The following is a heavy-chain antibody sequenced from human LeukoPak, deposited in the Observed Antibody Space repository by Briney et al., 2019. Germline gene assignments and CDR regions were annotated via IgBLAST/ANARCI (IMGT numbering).Heavy chain of an antibody. J-gene: IGHJ4*02. CDR3: ARCPYYGSGSFDY. CDR1: GYTFTSYA. CDR2: INAGNGNT. V-gene: IGHV1-3*03. Sequence: ASVKVSCKASGYTFTSYAMHWVRQAPGQRLECMGWINAGNGNTKYSQEFQGRVTITRDTSASTAYMELSSLRSEDMAVYYCARCPYYGSGSFDYWGQGTLVTVSS. D-gene: IGHD3-10*01.